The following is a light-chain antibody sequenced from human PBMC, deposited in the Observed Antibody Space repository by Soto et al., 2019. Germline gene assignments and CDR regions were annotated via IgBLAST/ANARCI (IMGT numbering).Light chain of an antibody. CDR3: QQYDTLPPYT. CDR1: QGISRY. CDR2: AAS. V-gene: IGKV1-9*01. Sequence: IQLTQSPSSLSASVGDSVTITCRASQGISRYLSWYQQKPGRAPKLLISAASTLQSGVPARFSGSGSGTDFTLSITSLQPEDIATYYCQQYDTLPPYTFGQGTKVDIK. J-gene: IGKJ2*01.